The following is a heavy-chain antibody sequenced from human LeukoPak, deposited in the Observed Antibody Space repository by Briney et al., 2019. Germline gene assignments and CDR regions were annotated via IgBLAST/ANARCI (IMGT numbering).Heavy chain of an antibody. CDR2: IKQDGSEK. Sequence: GGSLRLSCAASGFTFSSYWMSWVRQAPGKGLELVANIKQDGSEKYYVDSVKGRLTISRDNAKNSLYLQMNRLRAEDTAVYYCARDPYYGSAAGLDPWGQGTLVTVSS. V-gene: IGHV3-7*01. J-gene: IGHJ5*02. CDR1: GFTFSSYW. CDR3: ARDPYYGSAAGLDP. D-gene: IGHD3-10*01.